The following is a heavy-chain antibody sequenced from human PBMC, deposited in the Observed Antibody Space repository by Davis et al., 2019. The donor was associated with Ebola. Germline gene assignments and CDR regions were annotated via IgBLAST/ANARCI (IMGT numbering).Heavy chain of an antibody. D-gene: IGHD3-10*01. CDR3: TTPPLWFGGG. V-gene: IGHV3-73*01. CDR2: IRSKANSYAT. Sequence: GESLKISCAASGFTFSGSAMHWVRQASGKGLEWVGRIRSKANSYATAYAASVKGRFTIPRDDSKNTAYLQMNSLKTEDTAVYYCTTPPLWFGGGWGQGTLVTVSS. CDR1: GFTFSGSA. J-gene: IGHJ4*02.